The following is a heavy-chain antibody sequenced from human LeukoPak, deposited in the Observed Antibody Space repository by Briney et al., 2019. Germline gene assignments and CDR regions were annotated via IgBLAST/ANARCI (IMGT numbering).Heavy chain of an antibody. D-gene: IGHD3-9*01. CDR1: GFTFTSSA. V-gene: IGHV1-58*02. CDR2: IVVGSGNT. J-gene: IGHJ4*02. CDR3: AAAARYFDWSGGWYFDY. Sequence: ASVKVSCKASGFTFTSSAMQWVRQARGQRLEWIGWIVVGSGNTNYAQKFQERVTITRDMSTSTAYMELSSLRSEDTAVYYCAAAARYFDWSGGWYFDYWGQGTLVTVSS.